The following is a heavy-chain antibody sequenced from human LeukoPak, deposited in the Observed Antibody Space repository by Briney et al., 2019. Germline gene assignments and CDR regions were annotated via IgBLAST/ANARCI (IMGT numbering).Heavy chain of an antibody. CDR1: GGSTSSSSYY. J-gene: IGHJ5*02. CDR2: IYYSGST. Sequence: PSETLSLTCTVSGGSTSSSSYYWGWIRQPPGKGLEWIGSIYYSGSTYYNPSLKSRVTISVDTSKNQFSLKLSSVTAADTAVYYCARHQDIVVVPAAIAWFDPWGQGTLVTVSS. D-gene: IGHD2-2*02. V-gene: IGHV4-39*01. CDR3: ARHQDIVVVPAAIAWFDP.